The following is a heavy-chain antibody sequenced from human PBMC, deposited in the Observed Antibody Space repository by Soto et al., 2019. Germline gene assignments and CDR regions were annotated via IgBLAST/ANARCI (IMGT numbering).Heavy chain of an antibody. D-gene: IGHD1-7*01. CDR2: ITINGNT. CDR3: ARETGENWTYEGH. CDR1: CAYLRDFS. Sequence: SEAQSLTCMASCAYLRDFSWRWIRQPGGKGLEWIGRITINGNTQKNPSFKSRVTMSIDTSRNHFSLNLQSATAADTALYYCARETGENWTYEGHWGPGTLVTVSS. V-gene: IGHV4-4*07. J-gene: IGHJ1*01.